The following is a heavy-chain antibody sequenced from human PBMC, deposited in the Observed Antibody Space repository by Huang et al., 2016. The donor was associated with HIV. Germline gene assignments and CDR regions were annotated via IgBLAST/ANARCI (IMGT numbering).Heavy chain of an antibody. CDR2: ISSSSSYI. CDR1: GFTFSSYS. CDR3: ATAPPYYYDSSGYYYGQDY. Sequence: EVQLVESGGNLVKPGGSLRLSCAASGFTFSSYSMTWVRQAPGKGLDWVSSISSSSSYIYYADSVKGRFTISRDNAKNSLYLQMSSLRAEDTAVYYCATAPPYYYDSSGYYYGQDYWGQGTLVTVSS. V-gene: IGHV3-21*01. D-gene: IGHD3-22*01. J-gene: IGHJ4*02.